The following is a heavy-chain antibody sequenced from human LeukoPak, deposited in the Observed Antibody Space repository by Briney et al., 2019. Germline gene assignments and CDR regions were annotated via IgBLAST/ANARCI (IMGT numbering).Heavy chain of an antibody. CDR2: IYTSGST. D-gene: IGHD5-18*01. V-gene: IGHV4-4*07. Sequence: PSETLSLTCTVSGRSIRSYYWSWIRQPAGKGLEWIGRIYTSGSTNYNPSLKSRVTMSVDTSKNQFSLKLSSVTAADTAVYYCARVRVGTAMVGGYFDYWGQGTLVTVSS. J-gene: IGHJ4*02. CDR1: GRSIRSYY. CDR3: ARVRVGTAMVGGYFDY.